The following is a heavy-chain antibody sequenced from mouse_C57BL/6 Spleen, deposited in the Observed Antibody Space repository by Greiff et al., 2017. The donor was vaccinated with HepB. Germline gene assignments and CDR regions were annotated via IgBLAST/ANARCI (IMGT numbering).Heavy chain of an antibody. CDR2: IDPSDSYT. CDR1: GYTFTSYW. CDR3: SPGAMDY. Sequence: VQLQQPGAELVRPGTSVKLSCKASGYTFTSYWMHWVKQRPGQGLEWIGVIDPSDSYTNYNQKFKGKATLTVDTSSSTAYMQLSSLTSEDSAVYYCSPGAMDYWGQGTSVTVSS. V-gene: IGHV1-59*01. J-gene: IGHJ4*01.